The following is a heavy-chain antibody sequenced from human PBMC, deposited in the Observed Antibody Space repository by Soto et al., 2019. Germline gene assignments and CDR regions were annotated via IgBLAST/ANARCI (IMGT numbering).Heavy chain of an antibody. CDR1: GYTSTSYD. CDR2: MNPNSGNT. V-gene: IGHV1-8*01. CDR3: ARGRRGFDWLFHYYGMDV. D-gene: IGHD3-9*01. Sequence: ASVKVSCKASGYTSTSYDINWVRQATGQGLEWMGWMNPNSGNTGYAQKFQGRVTMTRNTSISTAYMELSSLRSEDTAVYYCARGRRGFDWLFHYYGMDVWGQGTTVTVSS. J-gene: IGHJ6*02.